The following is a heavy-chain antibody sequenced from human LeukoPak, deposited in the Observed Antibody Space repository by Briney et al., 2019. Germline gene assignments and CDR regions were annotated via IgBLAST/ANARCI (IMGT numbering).Heavy chain of an antibody. J-gene: IGHJ4*02. CDR3: ARYYYDSSGYYLDY. D-gene: IGHD3-22*01. V-gene: IGHV4-4*07. Sequence: PSETLSLTCTVSGGSISSYYWSWIRQPAGKGLEWIGRIYTSGSTNYNPSLKSRVTMSVDTSKNQFSLKLSSVTAADTAVYYCARYYYDSSGYYLDYWGQGALVTVSS. CDR1: GGSISSYY. CDR2: IYTSGST.